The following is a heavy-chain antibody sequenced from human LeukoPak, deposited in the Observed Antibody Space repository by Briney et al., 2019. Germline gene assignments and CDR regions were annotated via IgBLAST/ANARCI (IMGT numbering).Heavy chain of an antibody. Sequence: GGSLRLSCAASGFTFSSYEMNWVRQTPGKGLEWVSYISSSGSTIYYADSVKGRFTISRDNAKNSLYLQMNSLRAEDTAVYYCASVYGSGSYFHYFYGMDVWGQGTTVTVSS. CDR3: ASVYGSGSYFHYFYGMDV. CDR1: GFTFSSYE. CDR2: ISSSGSTI. V-gene: IGHV3-48*03. D-gene: IGHD3-10*01. J-gene: IGHJ6*02.